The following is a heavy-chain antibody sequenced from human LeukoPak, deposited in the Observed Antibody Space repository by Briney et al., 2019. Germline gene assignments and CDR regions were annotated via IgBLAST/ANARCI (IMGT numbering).Heavy chain of an antibody. J-gene: IGHJ4*02. CDR1: GFTFSSYA. Sequence: PGGSLSLSCAASGFTFSSYAMSWVRQAPGKGLEWVSAISGSGGSTYYADSVKGRFTISRDNSKNTLYLQMNSLRAEDTAVYYCAKINTDDYYGSGSYLVYWGQGTLVTVFS. D-gene: IGHD3-10*01. V-gene: IGHV3-23*01. CDR2: ISGSGGST. CDR3: AKINTDDYYGSGSYLVY.